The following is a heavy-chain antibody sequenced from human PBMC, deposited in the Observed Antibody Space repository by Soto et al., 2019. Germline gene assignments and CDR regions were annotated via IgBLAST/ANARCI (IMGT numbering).Heavy chain of an antibody. V-gene: IGHV3-30*18. D-gene: IGHD2-2*02. CDR3: AKDRAPVVPAAINYMDV. CDR1: GFTFSSYG. Sequence: QVQLVESGGGVVQPGRSLRLSCAASGFTFSSYGMHWVRQAPGKGLEWVAVISYDGSNKYYADSVKGRFTISTDNSNNTLYLQMNSLRAEDTAVYYCAKDRAPVVPAAINYMDVWGKGTTVTVSS. J-gene: IGHJ6*03. CDR2: ISYDGSNK.